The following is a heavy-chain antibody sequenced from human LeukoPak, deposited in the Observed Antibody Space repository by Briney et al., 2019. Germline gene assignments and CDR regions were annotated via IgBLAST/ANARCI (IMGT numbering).Heavy chain of an antibody. CDR3: AREVAGTGTSEFDY. V-gene: IGHV3-48*03. Sequence: GGSLRLSCATSGFTFSNNEMNWVRQAPGKGLEWISYITSSGDTIFYADSVKGRFTISRDNAKNSLFLQMNNLGAEDTAVYYCAREVAGTGTSEFDYWGQGTLVTVSS. CDR1: GFTFSNNE. J-gene: IGHJ4*02. CDR2: ITSSGDTI. D-gene: IGHD6-19*01.